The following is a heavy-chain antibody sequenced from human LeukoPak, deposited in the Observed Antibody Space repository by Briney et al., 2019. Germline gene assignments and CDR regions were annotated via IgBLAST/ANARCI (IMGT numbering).Heavy chain of an antibody. D-gene: IGHD3-10*01. Sequence: SETLSLTCTVSGGSISSSSYYWGWIRQPPGKGLEWIGTIYYSGSTYYNPSLKSRVTISVDTSKKQFSLRLSSVTAADTALYYCASMVRGTDAFHYWGQGTLVTVSS. J-gene: IGHJ4*02. V-gene: IGHV4-39*07. CDR1: GGSISSSSYY. CDR2: IYYSGST. CDR3: ASMVRGTDAFHY.